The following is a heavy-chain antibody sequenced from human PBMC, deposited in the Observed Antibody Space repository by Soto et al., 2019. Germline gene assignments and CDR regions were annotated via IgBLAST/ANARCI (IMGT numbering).Heavy chain of an antibody. Sequence: SVKVSCKASGGTFSSYTISWVRQAPGQGLEWMGRIIPILGIANYAQKFQGRVTITADKSTSTAYMELSSLRSGDTAVYYCARGSLVVPAAMVGMDVWGQGTTVTVSS. CDR1: GGTFSSYT. CDR2: IIPILGIA. J-gene: IGHJ6*02. CDR3: ARGSLVVPAAMVGMDV. D-gene: IGHD2-2*01. V-gene: IGHV1-69*02.